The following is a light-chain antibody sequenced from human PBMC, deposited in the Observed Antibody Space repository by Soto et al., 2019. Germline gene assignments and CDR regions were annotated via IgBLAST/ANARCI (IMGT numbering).Light chain of an antibody. CDR1: QVIGNN. CDR2: AAY. J-gene: IGKJ2*01. CDR3: LQHHTYPFT. V-gene: IGKV1-17*01. Sequence: DIQMTQSPSSLSASVGDRVTLTCRASQVIGNNLGWYQQKPGKAPKRLIFAAYTLEGGVPSRFSGSGSATEFTLTISSLQPEDFATYNCLQHHTYPFTFGQGTKLE.